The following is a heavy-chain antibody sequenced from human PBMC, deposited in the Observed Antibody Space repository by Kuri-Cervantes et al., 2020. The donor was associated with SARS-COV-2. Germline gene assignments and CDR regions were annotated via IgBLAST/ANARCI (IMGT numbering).Heavy chain of an antibody. CDR3: ARRGYDILIGYYYYYGMDV. CDR1: GYSFTSYW. D-gene: IGHD3-9*01. CDR2: IDPSDSYT. V-gene: IGHV5-10-1*01. Sequence: GGSLRLSCKGSGYSFTSYWISWVRQMPGKGLEWMGRIDPSDSYTNYSLSFQGHVTISADKSISTAYLRWSSLKASDTAMYYCARRGYDILIGYYYYYGMDVWGQGTTVTVSS. J-gene: IGHJ6*02.